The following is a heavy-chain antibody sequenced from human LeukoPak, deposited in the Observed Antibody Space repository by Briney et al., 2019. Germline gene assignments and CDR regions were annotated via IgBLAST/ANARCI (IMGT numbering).Heavy chain of an antibody. CDR1: GGSIRSSSYY. V-gene: IGHV4-61*05. Sequence: SETLSLTCTVSGGSIRSSSYYWGWIRQPPGKGLEWIGYAYYSGSTNYNPSLKSRVTISMDTSKNQFSLKLSSVIAADTAVYYCARVGSSSSWFKYYFDYWGQGTLVTVSS. J-gene: IGHJ4*02. D-gene: IGHD6-13*01. CDR2: AYYSGST. CDR3: ARVGSSSSWFKYYFDY.